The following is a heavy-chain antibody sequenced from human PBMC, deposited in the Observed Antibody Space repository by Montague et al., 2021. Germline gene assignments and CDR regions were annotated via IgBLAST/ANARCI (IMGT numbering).Heavy chain of an antibody. Sequence: SQSLSLTCAVYGGSFSGYYWSWIRQPPGKGLEWIGEINHSGSTNYNPSLKSRVTISVDTSKNQFSLKPSSVTAADTAVYYCARRGGTMVRGVKGYMDVWGKGTTVTVSS. V-gene: IGHV4-34*01. J-gene: IGHJ6*03. CDR3: ARRGGTMVRGVKGYMDV. CDR2: INHSGST. D-gene: IGHD3-10*01. CDR1: GGSFSGYY.